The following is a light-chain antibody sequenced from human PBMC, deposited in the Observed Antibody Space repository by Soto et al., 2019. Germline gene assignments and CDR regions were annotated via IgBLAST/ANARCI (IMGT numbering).Light chain of an antibody. CDR3: CSYTTSNTRQIV. CDR1: SSDVGGYNY. CDR2: DVS. J-gene: IGLJ1*01. Sequence: QSVLNQPASVSGSPGQSITISCTGTSSDVGGYNYVSWYQQHPGKAPKFMIYDVSNRPSGVSNRFSGSKSGNTASLTISGLQAEDEADYYCCSYTTSNTRQIVFGTGTKLTVL. V-gene: IGLV2-14*01.